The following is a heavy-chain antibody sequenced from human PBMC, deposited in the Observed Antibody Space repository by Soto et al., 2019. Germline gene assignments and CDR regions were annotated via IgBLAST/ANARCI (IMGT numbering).Heavy chain of an antibody. D-gene: IGHD2-15*01. J-gene: IGHJ6*02. Sequence: QVQLVQSGAEVTKPGSSVKVSCKASGGTFSSYAISWVRQAPGQGLEWMGGIIPIFGTANYAQKFQGRVTITADESTSTAYMELSSLRSEDTAVYYCARGGCSGGRCYSNYYYGMDVWGQGTTVTVSS. V-gene: IGHV1-69*01. CDR3: ARGGCSGGRCYSNYYYGMDV. CDR1: GGTFSSYA. CDR2: IIPIFGTA.